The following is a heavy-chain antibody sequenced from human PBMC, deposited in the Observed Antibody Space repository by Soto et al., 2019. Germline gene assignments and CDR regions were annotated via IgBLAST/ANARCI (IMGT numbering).Heavy chain of an antibody. J-gene: IGHJ4*02. CDR2: INPAGTIT. D-gene: IGHD7-27*01. CDR1: GFPFSHYW. V-gene: IGHV3-74*01. CDR3: ARDPKTSGGQHWAFNYFDS. Sequence: GGSLRLSCAASGFPFSHYWMHWVRQTPGKGLVWVSRINPAGTITNYADSVKGRFTISRDNSKSTLYLQVDSLRPEDAAVYYCARDPKTSGGQHWAFNYFDSWGQGTLVTVSS.